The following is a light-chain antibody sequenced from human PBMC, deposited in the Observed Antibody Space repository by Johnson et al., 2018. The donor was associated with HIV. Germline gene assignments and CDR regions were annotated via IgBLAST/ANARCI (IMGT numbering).Light chain of an antibody. CDR3: GTWDSSLRGV. J-gene: IGLJ1*01. Sequence: QSVLTQPPSVSAAPGQKVTISCSGSSSNIGNNYVSWYQQLPGTAPQLLIYENNKRPSGIPDLFSGSKSGTSATLGITGLQTGDEADYYCGTWDSSLRGVFGTGTKVTVL. CDR1: SSNIGNNY. CDR2: ENN. V-gene: IGLV1-51*02.